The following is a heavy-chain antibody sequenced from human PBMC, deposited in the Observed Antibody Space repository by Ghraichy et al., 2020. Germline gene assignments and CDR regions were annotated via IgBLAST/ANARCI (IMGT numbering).Heavy chain of an antibody. CDR3: AREYCSGRRCFFGTGGSHFDH. Sequence: GGSLRHSCAASGFTFNNYWMHWVRQAPGKGLVWVSRINSDGRDTTYADSVKGRFTISRDNARNTLFLQMNSLRAEDTAVYYCAREYCSGRRCFFGTGGSHFDHWGQGALVTVSS. CDR1: GFTFNNYW. J-gene: IGHJ4*02. D-gene: IGHD2-15*01. V-gene: IGHV3-74*01. CDR2: INSDGRDT.